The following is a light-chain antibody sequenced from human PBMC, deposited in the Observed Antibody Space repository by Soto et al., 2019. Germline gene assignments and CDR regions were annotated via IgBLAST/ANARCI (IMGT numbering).Light chain of an antibody. CDR3: QHYGSSLM. J-gene: IGKJ4*02. CDR1: QSVSSSY. CDR2: DAY. Sequence: EIVLTQSPATLSLSPGERATLSCGASQSVSSSYLAWYQKKPGLAPRLLIYDAYSRATGIPDRLSGSRSGRDLTFIIRRLELDYFALYYRQHYGSSLMFGRGTKVEIK. V-gene: IGKV3D-20*01.